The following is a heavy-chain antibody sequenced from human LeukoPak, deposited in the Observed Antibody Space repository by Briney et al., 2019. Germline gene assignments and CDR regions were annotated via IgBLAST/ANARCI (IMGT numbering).Heavy chain of an antibody. D-gene: IGHD1-1*01. Sequence: GGSLRLSCAASGFTLSKYAMNWVRQAPGKGLEWVSGIDGSGGRPPSADSVKGRFTISRDISKNTLYLQMDSLRAEDTAAYYCARGKDHNFWNPFDHWGQGTLVTVSS. CDR2: IDGSGGRP. CDR1: GFTLSKYA. J-gene: IGHJ4*02. CDR3: ARGKDHNFWNPFDH. V-gene: IGHV3-23*01.